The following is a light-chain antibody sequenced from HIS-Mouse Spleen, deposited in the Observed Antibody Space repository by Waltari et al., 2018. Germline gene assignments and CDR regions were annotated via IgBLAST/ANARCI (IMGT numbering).Light chain of an antibody. CDR1: SVHSSYA. J-gene: IGLJ2*01. Sequence: QLVLTQSPSASASLGASVKLTCTLSSVHSSYALAGHQQQPEKGPRYLMKLNSDGSHSKGDGIPDRFSGSSSGAERYLTISSLQSEDEADYYCQTWGSVVFGGGTKLTVL. CDR3: QTWGSVV. CDR2: LNSDGSH. V-gene: IGLV4-69*01.